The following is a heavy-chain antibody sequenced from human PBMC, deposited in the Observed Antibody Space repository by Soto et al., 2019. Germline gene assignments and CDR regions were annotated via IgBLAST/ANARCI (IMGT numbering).Heavy chain of an antibody. D-gene: IGHD3-22*01. V-gene: IGHV1-18*01. J-gene: IGHJ4*02. CDR1: GYTFTSYG. CDR3: ASSYYDSSGYYPFY. Sequence: ASVKVSCKASGYTFTSYGISWVRQAPGQGLEWMGWISAYNGNTNYAQKLQGRVTMTTDTSTSTAYMELRSLRSEDTAVYYCASSYYDSSGYYPFYWGQGTLVTVSS. CDR2: ISAYNGNT.